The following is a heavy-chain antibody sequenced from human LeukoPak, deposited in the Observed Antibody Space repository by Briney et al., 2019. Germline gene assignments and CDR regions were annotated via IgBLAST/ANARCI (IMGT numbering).Heavy chain of an antibody. J-gene: IGHJ5*02. D-gene: IGHD3-10*01. Sequence: PSETLSLTCTVSGGSISSYYWSWIRQPAGKGLEWIGRIYTSGSTNYNPSLKSRVTMSVDTSKNQFSLKLSSVTAADTAVYYCAGMGYYGSRNWFDPWGQGTLVTVSS. V-gene: IGHV4-4*07. CDR1: GGSISSYY. CDR3: AGMGYYGSRNWFDP. CDR2: IYTSGST.